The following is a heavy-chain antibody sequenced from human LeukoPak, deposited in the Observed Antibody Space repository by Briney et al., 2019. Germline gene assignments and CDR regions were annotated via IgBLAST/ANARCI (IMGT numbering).Heavy chain of an antibody. Sequence: PSETLSLTCAVYGGSFSGYYWSWIRQPPGKGLEWIGEINHSGSTNYNPSLKSRVTISVDTSKNQFSLKLSSVTAADTAVYYCARVRLYPYYYRDVWGKGTTVTVSS. D-gene: IGHD5/OR15-5a*01. CDR3: ARVRLYPYYYRDV. V-gene: IGHV4-34*01. CDR1: GGSFSGYY. CDR2: INHSGST. J-gene: IGHJ6*03.